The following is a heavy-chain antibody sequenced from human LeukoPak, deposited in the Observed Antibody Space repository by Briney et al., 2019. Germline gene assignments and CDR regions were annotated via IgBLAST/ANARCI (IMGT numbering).Heavy chain of an antibody. CDR3: ARMRRLLPSVDAFDI. D-gene: IGHD3-22*01. J-gene: IGHJ3*02. Sequence: GGSLRLSCAASGFTFSSYAMSWVRQAPGKGLEWVSAISGSGGSTYYADSVKGRFTISRDNSKNTLYLQMNSLRAEDTAVYYCARMRRLLPSVDAFDIWGQGTMVTVSS. V-gene: IGHV3-23*01. CDR2: ISGSGGST. CDR1: GFTFSSYA.